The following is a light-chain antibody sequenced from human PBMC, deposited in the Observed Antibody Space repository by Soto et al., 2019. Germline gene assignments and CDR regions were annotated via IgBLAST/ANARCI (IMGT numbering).Light chain of an antibody. V-gene: IGKV3-20*01. CDR2: GAS. J-gene: IGKJ2*01. CDR1: QSVSSTK. Sequence: EIVLTQSPDTLSLSPGETATLSCRASQSVSSTKLAWYQQRPGQAPRLVIFGASSRATGIPDRFRGSGSGTDFTLTINRLEPDDFAVYYCQQYDSSPRTFGQGTSLDIK. CDR3: QQYDSSPRT.